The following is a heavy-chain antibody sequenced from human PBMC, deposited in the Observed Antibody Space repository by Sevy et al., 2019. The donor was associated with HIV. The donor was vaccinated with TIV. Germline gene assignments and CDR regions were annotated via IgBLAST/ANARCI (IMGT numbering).Heavy chain of an antibody. CDR1: GGSFSGYY. D-gene: IGHD3-16*01. CDR2: INHGGTT. Sequence: SETLSLTCAVYGGSFSGYYWNWIRQPPGKGLEWIGEINHGGTTNYNPSLKSRVTISIDTSRNQFSVKLSSVTAADTAVYYCARGGGNYGGDYWGQGALVTVSS. J-gene: IGHJ4*02. V-gene: IGHV4-34*01. CDR3: ARGGGNYGGDY.